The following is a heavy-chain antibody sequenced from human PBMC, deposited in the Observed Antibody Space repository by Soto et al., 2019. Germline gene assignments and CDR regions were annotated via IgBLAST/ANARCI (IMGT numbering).Heavy chain of an antibody. D-gene: IGHD6-13*01. CDR3: ARDIFQVAAAGDAFDI. J-gene: IGHJ3*02. V-gene: IGHV3-7*01. Sequence: PGGSLRLSCAASGFTFSSYCMSWVRQAPGKGLEWVANIKQDGSEKYYVDSVKGRFTISRDNAKNSLYLQMNSLRAEDTAVYYCARDIFQVAAAGDAFDIWGQGTMVTVSS. CDR2: IKQDGSEK. CDR1: GFTFSSYC.